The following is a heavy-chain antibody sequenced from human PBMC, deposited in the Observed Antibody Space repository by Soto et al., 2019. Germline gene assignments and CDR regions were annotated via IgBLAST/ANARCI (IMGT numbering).Heavy chain of an antibody. CDR3: AQNACGGGGCNTAFDV. V-gene: IGHV4-4*02. CDR2: IWQGGDT. CDR1: GDSLNSDKW. D-gene: IGHD2-8*02. J-gene: IGHJ3*01. Sequence: VQLQESGPGLVQPSGTLSLTCGVSGDSLNSDKWWSWVRQPPGKGLEWIGEIWQGGDTNYNPSLKSRATMSLDKSSNQFFLKLTSVTAADTAVYYCAQNACGGGGCNTAFDVWGPGTTVTVS.